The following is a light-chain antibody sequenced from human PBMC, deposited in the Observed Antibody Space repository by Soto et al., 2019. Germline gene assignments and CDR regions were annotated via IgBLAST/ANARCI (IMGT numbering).Light chain of an antibody. CDR3: QQYGSSAYT. J-gene: IGKJ2*01. CDR2: GAS. V-gene: IGKV3-20*01. CDR1: QFISSSH. Sequence: IVLTQSPGTLSLSPGARATLSCRASQFISSSHLAWYQQKPGQAPRLLIYGASTRATGIPDRFSGSGSGTDFTLTISRLEPEDFAVYYCQQYGSSAYTFVQGTKLEIK.